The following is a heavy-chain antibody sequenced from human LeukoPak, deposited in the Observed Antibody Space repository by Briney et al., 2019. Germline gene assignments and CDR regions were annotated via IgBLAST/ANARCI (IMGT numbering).Heavy chain of an antibody. D-gene: IGHD3-22*01. J-gene: IGHJ2*01. Sequence: SETLSLTCTVSGGSISSGGYYWSWIRQHPGKGLEWIGYIYYSGSTYYNPSLKSRVTISVDTSKNKFSLKLSSVTAADMAVYYCARSEFYDSSGYFEVYFDLWGRGTLVTVSS. CDR3: ARSEFYDSSGYFEVYFDL. V-gene: IGHV4-31*03. CDR2: IYYSGST. CDR1: GGSISSGGYY.